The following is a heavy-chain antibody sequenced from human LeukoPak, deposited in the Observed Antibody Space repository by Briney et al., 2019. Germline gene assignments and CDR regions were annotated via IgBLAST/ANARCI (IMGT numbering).Heavy chain of an antibody. V-gene: IGHV3-21*01. Sequence: PGGSLRLSCAASGFTFSSYSMNWVRQAPGMGLEWVSSISSSSSYIYYADSVKGRFTISRDNAKNSLYLQMNSLRAEDTAVYYCARAPYSSGWYLSYFQHWGQGTLVTVSS. J-gene: IGHJ1*01. CDR3: ARAPYSSGWYLSYFQH. CDR1: GFTFSSYS. CDR2: ISSSSSYI. D-gene: IGHD6-19*01.